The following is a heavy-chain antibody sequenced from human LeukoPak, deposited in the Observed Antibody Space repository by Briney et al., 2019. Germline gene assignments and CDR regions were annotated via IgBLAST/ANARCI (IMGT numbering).Heavy chain of an antibody. Sequence: PSETLSLTCTVSGYSISSGYYWGWIRQPPGKGLEWIGSIYHSGSTYYNPSLKSRVTISVDTSKNQFSLKLSSVTAADTAVYYCARVREGVGATTEFDYWGQGTLVIVSS. CDR1: GYSISSGYY. CDR3: ARVREGVGATTEFDY. D-gene: IGHD1-26*01. V-gene: IGHV4-38-2*02. J-gene: IGHJ4*02. CDR2: IYHSGST.